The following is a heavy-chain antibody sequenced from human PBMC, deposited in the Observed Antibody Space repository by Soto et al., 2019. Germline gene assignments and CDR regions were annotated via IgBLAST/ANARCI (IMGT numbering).Heavy chain of an antibody. D-gene: IGHD2-15*01. CDR3: ARHDRMALLQLGRGL. CDR2: IFYAGTT. V-gene: IGHV4-59*01. J-gene: IGHJ3*01. Sequence: KRPDTRSLTCTVSGVSIIGFYWSWMRQPPGKGLEWIGYIFYAGTTLYTPSLKSRVTISVDTSKNQFSLKLSSVTAADTAVYYCARHDRMALLQLGRGLWGQRKKV. CDR1: GVSIIGFY.